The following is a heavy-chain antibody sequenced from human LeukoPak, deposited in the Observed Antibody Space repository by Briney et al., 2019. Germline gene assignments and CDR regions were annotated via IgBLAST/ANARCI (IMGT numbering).Heavy chain of an antibody. Sequence: ASVTVSFTSSGYTFTVYYMHWVRQAHGQGMEWMGWINPNSGGTNYAQKFQGTVTMTRDTSISTTYMELSRLRSDDTAVYYCARGGEPGYGDFLTDYWGQGTLVTVSS. CDR3: ARGGEPGYGDFLTDY. CDR2: INPNSGGT. V-gene: IGHV1-2*02. J-gene: IGHJ4*02. CDR1: GYTFTVYY. D-gene: IGHD4-17*01.